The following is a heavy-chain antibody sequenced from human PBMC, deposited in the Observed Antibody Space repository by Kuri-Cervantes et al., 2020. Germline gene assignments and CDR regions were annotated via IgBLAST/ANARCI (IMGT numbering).Heavy chain of an antibody. D-gene: IGHD3-10*01. CDR1: GFTFSSYW. CDR3: AREDGTMVRGLYYFDY. CDR2: IKQDGSEK. Sequence: GGSLRLSCAASGFTFSSYWMSWVRQAPGKGLEWVANIKQDGSEKYYVDSVKGRFTISRDNAKNLLYLQMNSLRAEDTAVYYCAREDGTMVRGLYYFDYWGQGTLVTVSS. V-gene: IGHV3-7*01. J-gene: IGHJ4*02.